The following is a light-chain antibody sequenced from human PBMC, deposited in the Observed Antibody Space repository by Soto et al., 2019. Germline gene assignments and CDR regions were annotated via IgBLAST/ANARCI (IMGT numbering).Light chain of an antibody. V-gene: IGLV2-11*01. Sequence: QSALTQPRSVSGSPGQSVTISCTGTSSDVGGYNYVSWYQQHPGKAPKLMIYDVSKRPSGVPDRFSGSKSGNTASLTISGLQAEDEADCYCCSYAGSYTFWVFGGGTKVTVL. J-gene: IGLJ3*02. CDR1: SSDVGGYNY. CDR3: CSYAGSYTFWV. CDR2: DVS.